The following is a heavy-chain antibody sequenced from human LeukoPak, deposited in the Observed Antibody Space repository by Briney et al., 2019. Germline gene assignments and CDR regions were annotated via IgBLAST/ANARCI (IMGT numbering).Heavy chain of an antibody. J-gene: IGHJ4*02. D-gene: IGHD7-27*01. V-gene: IGHV3-30-3*01. CDR3: ATIGDRRTGELYRIDY. CDR1: GFTFSNYA. Sequence: GGSLTLSCAASGFTFSNYAMHWVRQAPGKGLEWVAVVSYDGSNKYYADSVKGRFTTSRDNSKNTPYLQMNSLRAEDAAIYYCATIGDRRTGELYRIDYWGQGTLVTVSS. CDR2: VSYDGSNK.